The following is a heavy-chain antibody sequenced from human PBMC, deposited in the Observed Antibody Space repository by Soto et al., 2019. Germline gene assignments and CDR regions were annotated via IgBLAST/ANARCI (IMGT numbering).Heavy chain of an antibody. CDR3: TTSYPPTGDFDY. CDR1: GFTFSNAW. J-gene: IGHJ4*02. Sequence: EVQLVESGGGLVKPGGSLRLSCAASGFTFSNAWMNWVRQAPGKGLGWVGRIKSKTDGGTTDYAAPVKGRFTISRDDSKNTLYLQMNSLKTEDTAVYYCTTSYPPTGDFDYWGQGTLVTVSS. D-gene: IGHD7-27*01. CDR2: IKSKTDGGTT. V-gene: IGHV3-15*07.